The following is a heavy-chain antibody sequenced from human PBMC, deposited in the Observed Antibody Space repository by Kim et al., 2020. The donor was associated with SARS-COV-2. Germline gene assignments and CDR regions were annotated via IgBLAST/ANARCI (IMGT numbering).Heavy chain of an antibody. CDR2: ISSRSSTI. Sequence: GGSLRLSCAASGFIFSTYSMNWVRLPPGKGLEWVSYISSRSSTIYYADSVKDRFTISRDDAKNSLYLQMNSLRDDDTAVYYCARSTGHFDYWGQGTLVTVSS. J-gene: IGHJ4*02. V-gene: IGHV3-48*02. CDR3: ARSTGHFDY. CDR1: GFIFSTYS.